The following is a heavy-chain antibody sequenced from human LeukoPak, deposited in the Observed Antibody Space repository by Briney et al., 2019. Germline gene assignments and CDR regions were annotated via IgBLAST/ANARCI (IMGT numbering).Heavy chain of an antibody. CDR1: GFTFSSYS. V-gene: IGHV3-48*01. D-gene: IGHD3-3*01. J-gene: IGHJ6*03. CDR3: ARPPYDFWSGYYYYYYYMDV. CDR2: ISSSSSTI. Sequence: GSLRLSCAASGFTFSSYSMNWVRQAPGKGLEWVSYISSSSSTIYYADSVKGRFTISRDNAKNSLYLQMNSLRAEDTAVYYCARPPYDFWSGYYYYYYYMDVWGKGTTVTVSS.